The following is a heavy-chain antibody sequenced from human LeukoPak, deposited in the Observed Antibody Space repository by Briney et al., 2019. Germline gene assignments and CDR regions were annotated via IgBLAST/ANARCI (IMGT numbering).Heavy chain of an antibody. V-gene: IGHV5-51*01. CDR2: IYPADSDI. J-gene: IGHJ5*02. CDR3: ARQEYCSGGSCYTWFDP. Sequence: GESLKISCKGSGYSINNYWIGWVRQMPGKGLEWMGIIYPADSDIRYSPSFQGQVTISADKSISTAYLQWSSLKASDTAMYYCARQEYCSGGSCYTWFDPWGQGALVTVSS. D-gene: IGHD2-15*01. CDR1: GYSINNYW.